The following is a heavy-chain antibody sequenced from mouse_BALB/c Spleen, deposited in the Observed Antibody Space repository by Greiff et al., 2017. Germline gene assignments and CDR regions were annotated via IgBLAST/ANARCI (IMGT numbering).Heavy chain of an antibody. CDR2: INSNGGST. V-gene: IGHV5-6-3*01. CDR1: GFTFSSYG. D-gene: IGHD3-3*01. CDR3: ARDRGPYYAMDY. Sequence: EVQVVESGGGLVQPGGSLKLSCAASGFTFSSYGMSWVRQTPDKRLELVATINSNGGSTYYPDSVKGRFTISRDNAKNTLYLQMSSLKSEDTAMYYCARDRGPYYAMDYWGQGTSVTVSS. J-gene: IGHJ4*01.